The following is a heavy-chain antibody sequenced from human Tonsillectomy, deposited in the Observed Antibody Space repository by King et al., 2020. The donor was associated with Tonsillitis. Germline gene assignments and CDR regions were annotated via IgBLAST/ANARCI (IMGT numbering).Heavy chain of an antibody. CDR3: ARDHGSGSYSQVGMDV. D-gene: IGHD3-10*01. Sequence: VQLVQSGGGVVQPGKSLRLSCAASGFTFSNYGVHWVRQAPGKGLEWVAVTWFDGSNKHYADSVKGRFTISRDNSKNTLYLQMNSLRAEDTAVYYCARDHGSGSYSQVGMDVWGQGTTVTVSS. J-gene: IGHJ6*02. CDR1: GFTFSNYG. CDR2: TWFDGSNK. V-gene: IGHV3-33*01.